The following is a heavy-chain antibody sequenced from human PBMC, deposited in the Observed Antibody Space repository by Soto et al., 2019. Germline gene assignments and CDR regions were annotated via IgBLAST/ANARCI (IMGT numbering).Heavy chain of an antibody. Sequence: GGSLRLSCAASGFTFSSYGMHWVRQAPGKGLEWVAVISYDGSNKYYADSVKGRFTISRDNSKNTLYLQMNSLRAEDTAVYYCANSGSPVDYWGQGTLVTVSS. V-gene: IGHV3-30*18. CDR3: ANSGSPVDY. CDR1: GFTFSSYG. J-gene: IGHJ4*02. CDR2: ISYDGSNK. D-gene: IGHD3-10*01.